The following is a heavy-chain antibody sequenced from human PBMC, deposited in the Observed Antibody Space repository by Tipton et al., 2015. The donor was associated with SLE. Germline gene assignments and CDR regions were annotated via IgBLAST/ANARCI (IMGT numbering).Heavy chain of an antibody. D-gene: IGHD3-3*01. CDR1: GGSISSYY. CDR3: ASYDFWSGCNPH. CDR2: IYDSGTT. V-gene: IGHV4-59*01. J-gene: IGHJ4*02. Sequence: PGLVKPSETLSLTCTVSGGSISSYYWSWIRQPPGKGLEWIGYIYDSGTTNYNPSLKSRVTISVDTSKYQFSLKLSSVTAADTAVYYCASYDFWSGCNPHWGQGTLVTVSS.